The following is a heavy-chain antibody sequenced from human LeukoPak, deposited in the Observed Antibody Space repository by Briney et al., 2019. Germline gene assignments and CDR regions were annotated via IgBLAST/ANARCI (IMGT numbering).Heavy chain of an antibody. CDR2: INPNSGGT. CDR1: GYTFTSYY. J-gene: IGHJ5*02. V-gene: IGHV1-2*02. D-gene: IGHD6-6*01. Sequence: ASVKVSCKASGYTFTSYYMHWVRQAPGQGLEWMGWINPNSGGTNYAQKFQGRVTMTRDTSISTAYMELSRLRSDDTAVYYCARFLEYSSSTTPWGQGTLVTVSS. CDR3: ARFLEYSSSTTP.